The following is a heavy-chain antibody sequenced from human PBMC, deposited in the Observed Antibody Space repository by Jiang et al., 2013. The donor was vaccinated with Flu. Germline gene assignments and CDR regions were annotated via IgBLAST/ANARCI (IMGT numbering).Heavy chain of an antibody. CDR3: ARNLWFGELSLGWFDP. CDR1: GGSISSSSYY. V-gene: IGHV4-39*01. J-gene: IGHJ5*02. D-gene: IGHD3-10*01. CDR2: IYYSGST. Sequence: GSGLVKPSETLSLTCTVSGGSISSSSYYWGWIRQPPGKGLEWIGSIYYSGSTYYNPSLKSRVTISVDTSKNQFSLKLSSVTAADTAVYYCARNLWFGELSLGWFDPWGQGTL.